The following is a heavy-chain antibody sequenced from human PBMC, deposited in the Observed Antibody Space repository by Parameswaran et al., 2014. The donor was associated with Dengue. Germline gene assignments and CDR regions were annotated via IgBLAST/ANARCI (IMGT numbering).Heavy chain of an antibody. CDR2: IYYSGNT. Sequence: VRQAPGKGLEWIGYIYYSGNTNYNPSLKSRVTISVDTSKNQFSLKLSSVTAADTAVYYCARVQYPTYYYDSSGYFLDYWGQGTLVTVSS. J-gene: IGHJ4*02. V-gene: IGHV4-59*01. CDR3: ARVQYPTYYYDSSGYFLDY. D-gene: IGHD3-22*01.